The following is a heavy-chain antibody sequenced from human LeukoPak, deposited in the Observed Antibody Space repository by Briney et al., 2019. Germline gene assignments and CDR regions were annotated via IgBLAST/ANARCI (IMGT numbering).Heavy chain of an antibody. D-gene: IGHD3-10*01. Sequence: PGGSLRLSCAASGFTLTSCAMTWVRQAPGKGLEWVSAIVGSGGSTYYADSVKGRFTISRDNSKNTLYLQMNSLRAEDTAIYYCAKAPLWFGNYYFDYWGQGTLVTVAS. CDR3: AKAPLWFGNYYFDY. CDR2: IVGSGGST. V-gene: IGHV3-23*01. CDR1: GFTLTSCA. J-gene: IGHJ4*02.